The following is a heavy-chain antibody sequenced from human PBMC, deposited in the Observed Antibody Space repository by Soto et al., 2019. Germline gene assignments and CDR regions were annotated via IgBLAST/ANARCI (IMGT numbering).Heavy chain of an antibody. D-gene: IGHD3-10*01. Sequence: GGSLRLSCAASGFTFSSYSMNWVRQAPGKGLEWVSSISSSSSYIYYADSVKGRFTISRDNAKNSLYLQMNSLRAEDTAVYYCARGGGGVGLYYYYYYGMDVWGQGTTVTVSS. CDR3: ARGGGGVGLYYYYYYGMDV. J-gene: IGHJ6*02. V-gene: IGHV3-21*01. CDR2: ISSSSSYI. CDR1: GFTFSSYS.